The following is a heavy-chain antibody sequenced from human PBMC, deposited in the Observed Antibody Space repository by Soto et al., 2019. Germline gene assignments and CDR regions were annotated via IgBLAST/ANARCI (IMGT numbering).Heavy chain of an antibody. D-gene: IGHD6-6*01. V-gene: IGHV4-39*01. Sequence: SETLSLTCTVSGGSISSSSYYWGWIRQPPGKGLEWIGSIYCSGSTYYNPSLKSRVTISVDTSKNQFSLKLSSVTAADTAVYYCARHIAAPGGYYYYGMDVWGQGTTVTVSS. CDR1: GGSISSSSYY. J-gene: IGHJ6*02. CDR2: IYCSGST. CDR3: ARHIAAPGGYYYYGMDV.